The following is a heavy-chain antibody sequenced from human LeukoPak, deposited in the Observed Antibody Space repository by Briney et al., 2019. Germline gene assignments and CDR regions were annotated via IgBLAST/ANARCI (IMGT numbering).Heavy chain of an antibody. CDR3: ARLTASGIAARPMGFDY. CDR1: GGSISSSSYY. CDR2: IYYSGST. V-gene: IGHV4-39*01. Sequence: SETLSLTCTVSGGSISSSSYYWGWIRQPPGKGLEWIGSIYYSGSTYYNPSLKSRVTISVDMSKNQFSLKLSSVTAADTAVYYCARLTASGIAARPMGFDYWGQGTLVTVSS. D-gene: IGHD6-6*01. J-gene: IGHJ4*02.